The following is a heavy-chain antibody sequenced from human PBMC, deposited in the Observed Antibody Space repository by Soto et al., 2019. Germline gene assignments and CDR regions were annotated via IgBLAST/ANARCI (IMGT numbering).Heavy chain of an antibody. D-gene: IGHD5-18*01. CDR3: ANSFSLNY. Sequence: ASVKVSCKAPRYTFTSNPISWVRQAPGQGLEWMGWISAYNGHTNYAQKHQGSVTMTTDTSTSTAYMELRRLRSDDTAVYYCANSFSLNYWGQGTLVTASS. V-gene: IGHV1-18*01. J-gene: IGHJ4*02. CDR1: RYTFTSNP. CDR2: ISAYNGHT.